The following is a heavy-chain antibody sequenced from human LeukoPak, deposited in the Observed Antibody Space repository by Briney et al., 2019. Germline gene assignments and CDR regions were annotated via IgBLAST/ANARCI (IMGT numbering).Heavy chain of an antibody. Sequence: GGSLRLSCAASGLTFSDYYMSLIRQAPGKGLEWVSYISSSGSTIYYADSVKGRFTISRDNAKNSLYLQMNSLRAEDTAVYYCARARRGGSYLDYWGQGTLVTVSS. V-gene: IGHV3-11*01. CDR2: ISSSGSTI. CDR3: ARARRGGSYLDY. D-gene: IGHD1-26*01. CDR1: GLTFSDYY. J-gene: IGHJ4*02.